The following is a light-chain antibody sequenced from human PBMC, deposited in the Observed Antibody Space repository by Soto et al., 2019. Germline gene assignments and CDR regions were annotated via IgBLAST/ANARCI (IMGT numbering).Light chain of an antibody. V-gene: IGLV1-40*01. J-gene: IGLJ1*01. Sequence: QAVVTQPPAVSGAPGQRVTISCTGSSSNFGAGNDVEWNQHLPERAPKLLIFGNNNRPSGVPDRFSGSKSGTSASLAISGLQADDEADYYCQSYDSSLRGYVFGTGTKLTVL. CDR2: GNN. CDR1: SSNFGAGND. CDR3: QSYDSSLRGYV.